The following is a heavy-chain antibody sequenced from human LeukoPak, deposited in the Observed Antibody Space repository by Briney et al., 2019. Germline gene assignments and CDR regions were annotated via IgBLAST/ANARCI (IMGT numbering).Heavy chain of an antibody. CDR2: ILGAGRTT. V-gene: IGHV3-23*01. CDR3: AKGQGYCTYTSCSDDAFDI. J-gene: IGHJ3*02. Sequence: GESLRLSCAASGFTFSSYAMTWVRQAPGKGLEWISTILGAGRTTYYADSVKGRFTISRDNSRNTLSLQLNSLRAEDTAVYYCAKGQGYCTYTSCSDDAFDIRGQGTMVTVSS. CDR1: GFTFSSYA. D-gene: IGHD2-2*01.